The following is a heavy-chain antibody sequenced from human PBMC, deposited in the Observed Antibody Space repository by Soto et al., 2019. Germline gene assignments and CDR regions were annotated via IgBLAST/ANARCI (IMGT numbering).Heavy chain of an antibody. Sequence: QVQLHESGPGLVKPSGTLSLTCAVSGDSISNSRWWTWVRQPPGKGLEWIGDIFHSGDTNYNPSLKSRVFISVDKSQNQFSLQVSSVTAADTAVYYCAYSTGWYRHDVWGQGTLVTVSS. D-gene: IGHD6-19*01. V-gene: IGHV4-4*02. CDR1: GDSISNSRW. J-gene: IGHJ3*01. CDR2: IFHSGDT. CDR3: AYSTGWYRHDV.